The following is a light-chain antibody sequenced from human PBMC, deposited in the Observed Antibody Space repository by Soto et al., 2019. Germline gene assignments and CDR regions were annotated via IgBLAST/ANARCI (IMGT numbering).Light chain of an antibody. CDR3: QQYGSSPRT. Sequence: EVVLTQSPGTLSLSPGERATLPCRASQSVSSGYLAWYQQKPGQPPRLLIYGASSRATDIPDRFTGSGSGTDFTLIISRLEPVDSAVYYCQQYGSSPRTFGQGTKVEIK. CDR2: GAS. V-gene: IGKV3-20*01. J-gene: IGKJ1*01. CDR1: QSVSSGY.